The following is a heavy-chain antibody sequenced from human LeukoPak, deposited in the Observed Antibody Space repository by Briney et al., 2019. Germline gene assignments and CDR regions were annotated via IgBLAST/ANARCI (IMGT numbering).Heavy chain of an antibody. CDR3: ARGCSGGSCYSDAFDI. J-gene: IGHJ3*02. Sequence: GGSLRLSCAASGFTFSSYGMHWVRQAPGKGLEWVAVIWYDGSNKYYADSVKGRFTISRDNSKNTLYLQMNSLRAKDTAVYYCARGCSGGSCYSDAFDIWGQGTMVTVSS. CDR1: GFTFSSYG. V-gene: IGHV3-33*01. D-gene: IGHD2-15*01. CDR2: IWYDGSNK.